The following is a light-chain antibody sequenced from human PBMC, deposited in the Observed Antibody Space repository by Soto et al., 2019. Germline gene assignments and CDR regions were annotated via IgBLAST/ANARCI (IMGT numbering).Light chain of an antibody. CDR2: LDSDGSH. J-gene: IGLJ2*01. Sequence: QAVLTQSPSASASLGASVKLTSTLSSGHSSYAIAWHQQQPEKGPRYLMKLDSDGSHTKGDAIPDRFSGSSSGAERYLTISSLQSEDEADYYCQTWGTGIHVVFGGGTMVTVL. CDR3: QTWGTGIHVV. V-gene: IGLV4-69*01. CDR1: SGHSSYA.